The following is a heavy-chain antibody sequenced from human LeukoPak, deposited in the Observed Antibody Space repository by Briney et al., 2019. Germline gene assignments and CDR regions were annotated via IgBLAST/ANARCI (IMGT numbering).Heavy chain of an antibody. J-gene: IGHJ4*02. CDR2: ISYAGTNP. CDR1: GFTFSTYA. D-gene: IGHD3-22*01. CDR3: ARDKAVPDHYDSSGYYLPKNFDY. Sequence: PGRSLRLSCAASGFTFSTYAMHWVRQTPGKGLEWVAVISYAGTNPYYADSVRGRFTISRDNSKNTLYLQMNSLRAEDTAVYYCARDKAVPDHYDSSGYYLPKNFDYWGQGTLVTVSS. V-gene: IGHV3-30*04.